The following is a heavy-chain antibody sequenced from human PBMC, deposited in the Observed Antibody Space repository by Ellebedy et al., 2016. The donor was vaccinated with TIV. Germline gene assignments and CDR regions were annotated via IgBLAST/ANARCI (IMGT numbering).Heavy chain of an antibody. J-gene: IGHJ6*02. CDR3: ARVYSSGWTFTRFDGMDV. CDR1: GYTFTSYD. Sequence: ASVKVSCKASGYTFTSYDINWVRQATGQGLEWMGWMNPNSGNTGYAQKFQGRVTMTRNTSISTAYMELSSLRSEDTAVYYVARVYSSGWTFTRFDGMDVWGQGTTVTVSS. D-gene: IGHD6-19*01. CDR2: MNPNSGNT. V-gene: IGHV1-8*01.